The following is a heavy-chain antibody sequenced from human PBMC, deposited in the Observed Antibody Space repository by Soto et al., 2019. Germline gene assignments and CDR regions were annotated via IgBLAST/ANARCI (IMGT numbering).Heavy chain of an antibody. CDR1: GGSISSYY. CDR2: IYYSGST. J-gene: IGHJ5*02. Sequence: SETLSLTCTVSGGSISSYYWSWIRQPPRKGQEWIGYIYYSGSTNYNPSLKSRVTISVDTSKNQFSLKLSSVTSADTAVYYCARLGQNWFAPWGQGTLVPVSS. V-gene: IGHV4-59*08. CDR3: ARLGQNWFAP.